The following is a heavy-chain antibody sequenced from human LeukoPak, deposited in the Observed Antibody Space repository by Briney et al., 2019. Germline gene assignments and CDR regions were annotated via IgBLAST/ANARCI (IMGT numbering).Heavy chain of an antibody. CDR2: IRYDGSNK. CDR3: AKGAAVAKLNYMDV. D-gene: IGHD6-19*01. V-gene: IGHV3-30*02. CDR1: GFTFSSYG. Sequence: GGSLGLSCAASGFTFSSYGMHWVRQAPGKGLEWVAFIRYDGSNKYYADSVKGRFTISRDNSKNTLYLQMNSLRAEDTAVYYCAKGAAVAKLNYMDVWGKGTTVTISS. J-gene: IGHJ6*03.